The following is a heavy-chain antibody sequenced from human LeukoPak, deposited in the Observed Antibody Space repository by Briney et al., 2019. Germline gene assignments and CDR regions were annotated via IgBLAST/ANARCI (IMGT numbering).Heavy chain of an antibody. V-gene: IGHV3-48*03. CDR1: GFTFSSYE. D-gene: IGHD4-17*01. Sequence: GGSLRLSCAASGFTFSSYEMNWVRQAPGKGLEWVSYISSGSTIYYADSVKGRFTISRDNAKNSLYLQMNSLRAEDTAVYYCAGNGDYGIFDWGQGTLVTVSS. CDR3: AGNGDYGIFD. CDR2: ISSGSTI. J-gene: IGHJ4*02.